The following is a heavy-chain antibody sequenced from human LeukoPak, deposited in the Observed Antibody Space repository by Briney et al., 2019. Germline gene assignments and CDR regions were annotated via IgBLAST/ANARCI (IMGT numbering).Heavy chain of an antibody. CDR3: ARSGSTTHCGGDCYLVQGHYYGMGV. V-gene: IGHV1-46*01. CDR1: GYTFTSYY. J-gene: IGHJ6*02. D-gene: IGHD2-21*02. CDR2: INPSGGST. Sequence: ASVKVSCKASGYTFTSYYMHWVRQAPGQGLEWMGIINPSGGSTSYAQKFQGRVTMTRDTSTSTVYMELSSLRSEDTAVYYCARSGSTTHCGGDCYLVQGHYYGMGVWGQGTTVTVSS.